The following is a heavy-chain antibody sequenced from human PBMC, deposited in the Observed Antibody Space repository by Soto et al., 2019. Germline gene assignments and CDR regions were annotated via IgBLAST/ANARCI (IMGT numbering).Heavy chain of an antibody. CDR3: ARTTTTKSRDY. CDR1: GGSISSYY. Sequence: ETLSLTCTVSGGSISSYYWSWVRQAPGKGLEYVSSISVTGSGTYYADSVKGRFTISRDNSKNTLYLQMNSLRVEDTAVYYCARTTTTKSRDYWGQGTLVTVSS. CDR2: ISVTGSGT. D-gene: IGHD4-17*01. J-gene: IGHJ4*02. V-gene: IGHV3-23*01.